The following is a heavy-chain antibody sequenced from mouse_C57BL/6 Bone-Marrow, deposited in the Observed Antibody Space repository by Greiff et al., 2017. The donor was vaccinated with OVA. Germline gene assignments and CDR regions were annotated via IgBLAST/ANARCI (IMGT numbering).Heavy chain of an antibody. CDR2: IDPNSGGT. CDR1: GYTFTSYW. CDR3: ARGITTVVAPNYVDY. D-gene: IGHD1-1*01. Sequence: VQLQQPGAELVKPGASVKLSCKASGYTFTSYWMHWVKQRPGRGLEWIGRIDPNSGGTKYNEKFKSKATLTVDKHSSTAYMQLSSLTSEDSAVYYCARGITTVVAPNYVDYWGQGTTLTVSS. V-gene: IGHV1-72*01. J-gene: IGHJ2*01.